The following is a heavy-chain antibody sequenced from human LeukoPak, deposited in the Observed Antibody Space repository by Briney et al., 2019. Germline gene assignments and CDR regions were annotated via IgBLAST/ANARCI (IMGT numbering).Heavy chain of an antibody. CDR3: ARSSKAAFDI. Sequence: GGSLRLSCVASGFTYSNFWMSWVRQSPGRGLEWVAHIKPDGGEGFYVDSVKGRFTISRDNAKSSLYVQMNSLRAEDTAFYYCARSSKAAFDIWGQGTLVTVSS. J-gene: IGHJ3*02. CDR1: GFTYSNFW. V-gene: IGHV3-7*04. D-gene: IGHD4-11*01. CDR2: IKPDGGEG.